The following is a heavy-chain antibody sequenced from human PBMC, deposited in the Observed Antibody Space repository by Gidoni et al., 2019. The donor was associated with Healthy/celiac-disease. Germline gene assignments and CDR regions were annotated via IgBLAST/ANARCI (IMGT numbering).Heavy chain of an antibody. CDR1: GGSSSRGGDY. CDR3: ARALDSSSDDNWFDP. CDR2: IYYSGST. Sequence: QVQLQESGPGLVKPSQTLSHTCTVSGGSSSRGGDYWSWIRQHPGQGLEWLGYIYYSGSTSYNPSLQSRVTISVDTSKNQFSLKLSSVTAAATAVYYCARALDSSSDDNWFDPWGQGTLVTVSS. J-gene: IGHJ5*02. V-gene: IGHV4-31*03. D-gene: IGHD6-13*01.